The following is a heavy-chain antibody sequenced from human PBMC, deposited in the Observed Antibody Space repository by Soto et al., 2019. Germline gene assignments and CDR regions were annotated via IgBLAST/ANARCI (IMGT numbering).Heavy chain of an antibody. J-gene: IGHJ5*02. D-gene: IGHD2-2*01. Sequence: QVQLVQSGAEVKKPGSSVNVSCKSSGGTFSSFGISWVRQAPGQGLEWMGGIIPMFGTANYAQKLQGRVTITADESTSTAYMELSSLRSEDTAVYYCARDHCRSTSCVQGWFDPWGQGTLVTVSS. V-gene: IGHV1-69*01. CDR1: GGTFSSFG. CDR2: IIPMFGTA. CDR3: ARDHCRSTSCVQGWFDP.